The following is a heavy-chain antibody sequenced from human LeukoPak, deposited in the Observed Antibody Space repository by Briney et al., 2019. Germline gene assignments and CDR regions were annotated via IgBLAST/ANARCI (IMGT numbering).Heavy chain of an antibody. CDR1: GGSFSGYH. CDR2: VDHTGTT. CDR3: ARGYYFDS. Sequence: SETLSLTCAVYGGSFSGYHWSWIRQPPGKGLEWIGEVDHTGTTDYNPSLKSRVTISVGTSKDQFSLTLTSVTAADTAVYYCARGYYFDSWAQGTLVTVSS. V-gene: IGHV4-34*01. J-gene: IGHJ4*02.